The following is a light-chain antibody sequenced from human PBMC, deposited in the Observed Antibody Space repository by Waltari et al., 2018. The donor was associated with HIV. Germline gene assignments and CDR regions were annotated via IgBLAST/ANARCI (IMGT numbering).Light chain of an antibody. CDR1: SSAVGGYNP. J-gene: IGLJ2*01. Sequence: QSALTQPASVSGSPGQSITISCTGTSSAVGGYNPVSWYQRHPGKAPKPMIYEVSKWPSGVSNRFSGSKSGNTASLTISGLQAEDEADYYCCAYAGSTTYVIFGGGTKLTVL. CDR3: CAYAGSTTYVI. CDR2: EVS. V-gene: IGLV2-23*02.